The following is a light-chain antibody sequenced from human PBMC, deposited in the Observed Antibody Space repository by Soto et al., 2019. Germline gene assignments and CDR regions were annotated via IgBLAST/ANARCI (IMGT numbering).Light chain of an antibody. CDR3: QQYGSSPPMYT. Sequence: EIVLTQSPGTLSLSPGERATLSCRASQSVSSSALAWYQQKPGQAPRLLIYGASSRATGIPDRFSGSGSGTDFTLTISRLEAEDCAVYYCQQYGSSPPMYTFGQGTKLEIK. CDR1: QSVSSSA. J-gene: IGKJ2*01. CDR2: GAS. V-gene: IGKV3-20*01.